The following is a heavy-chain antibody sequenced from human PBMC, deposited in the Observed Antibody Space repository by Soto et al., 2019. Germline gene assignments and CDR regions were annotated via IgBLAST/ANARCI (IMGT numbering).Heavy chain of an antibody. CDR1: GYSFTSYW. D-gene: IGHD3-9*01. V-gene: IGHV5-51*01. CDR2: IYPGDSDT. J-gene: IGHJ5*02. Sequence: PGESLKISCKGSGYSFTSYWIGWVRQMPGKGLEWMGIIYPGDSDTRYSPSFQGQVTISADKSISTAYLQWSSLKASDTAMYYCARDRTYYDILTGYLGTNWFDPWGQGTLVTVSS. CDR3: ARDRTYYDILTGYLGTNWFDP.